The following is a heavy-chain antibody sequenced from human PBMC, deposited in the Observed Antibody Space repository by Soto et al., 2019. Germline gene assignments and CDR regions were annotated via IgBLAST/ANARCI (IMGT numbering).Heavy chain of an antibody. CDR1: GFTFRNAW. CDR3: TTVYCATTSCFAPFDF. D-gene: IGHD2-2*01. CDR2: IKPIADGGTA. J-gene: IGHJ4*02. Sequence: EVQLVESGGDLVKPGGSLRLSCVVSGFTFRNAWMSWVRQAPGRGLEWIGRIKPIADGGTAEYAAPMKGRFSLSRDDSKDTLFLDMDNLNTEDTGLYFCTTVYCATTSCFAPFDFWGQGTLVTVSS. V-gene: IGHV3-15*01.